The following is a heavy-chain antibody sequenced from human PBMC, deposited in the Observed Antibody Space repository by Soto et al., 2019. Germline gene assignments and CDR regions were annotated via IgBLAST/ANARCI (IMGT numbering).Heavy chain of an antibody. CDR3: ARDYLVPAAPPYYYYYMDV. CDR1: GFTFSSYG. J-gene: IGHJ6*03. V-gene: IGHV3-33*01. Sequence: GGSLRLSCAASGFTFSSYGMHWVRQAPGKGLEWVAVIWYDGSNKYYADSVKGRFTISRDNSKSTLYLQMNSLRAEDTAVYYCARDYLVPAAPPYYYYYMDVWGKGTTVTVSS. D-gene: IGHD2-2*01. CDR2: IWYDGSNK.